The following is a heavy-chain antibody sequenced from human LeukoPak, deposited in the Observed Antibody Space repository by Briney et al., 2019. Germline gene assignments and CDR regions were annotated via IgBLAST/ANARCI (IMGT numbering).Heavy chain of an antibody. V-gene: IGHV4-61*02. CDR3: ARGADFWSGYSDLYYFDY. D-gene: IGHD3-3*01. CDR2: IYTSGST. CDR1: GGSISRGSYY. J-gene: IGHJ4*02. Sequence: SETLSLTCTFSGGSISRGSYYWSWIRQPAGKGLEWIGRIYTSGSTNYNPSLKSRVTISVDTSKNQFSLKLSSVTAADTAVYYCARGADFWSGYSDLYYFDYWGQGTLVTVSS.